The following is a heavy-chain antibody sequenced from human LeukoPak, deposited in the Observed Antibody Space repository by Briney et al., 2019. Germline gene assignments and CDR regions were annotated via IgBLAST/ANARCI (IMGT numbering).Heavy chain of an antibody. J-gene: IGHJ6*02. CDR1: GVSVSSRNW. Sequence: SSETLSLTCDVSGVSVSSRNWWGWVRQPSGEGLEWIGEIFQSGSTNYNPSLKSRVTISLDMSKNQFSLRLRSLTAADTAVYFCTRLPFTYFSMDLWGQGTTVTVSS. D-gene: IGHD2/OR15-2a*01. V-gene: IGHV4-4*02. CDR3: TRLPFTYFSMDL. CDR2: IFQSGST.